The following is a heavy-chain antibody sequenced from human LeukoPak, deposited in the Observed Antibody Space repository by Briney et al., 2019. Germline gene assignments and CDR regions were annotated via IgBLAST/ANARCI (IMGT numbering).Heavy chain of an antibody. J-gene: IGHJ6*03. D-gene: IGHD3-10*01. CDR3: ARGPIMVPADGHSYYYMDV. CDR1: GGSISSYY. Sequence: SETLSLTCTVSGGSISSYYWSWIRQPPGKGLEWIGYIYNSGYTNYNPSLKSRVTISVDTSKNQFSLKLSSVTAADTAVYYCARGPIMVPADGHSYYYMDVWGKGTTVTVSS. V-gene: IGHV4-59*12. CDR2: IYNSGYT.